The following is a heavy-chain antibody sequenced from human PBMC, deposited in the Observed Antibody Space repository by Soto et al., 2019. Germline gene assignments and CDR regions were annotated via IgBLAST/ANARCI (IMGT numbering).Heavy chain of an antibody. D-gene: IGHD3-22*01. J-gene: IGHJ3*02. V-gene: IGHV1-2*02. CDR1: GYTFTGYY. Sequence: QVQLVQSGAEVKKPGASVKVSCKASGYTFTGYYMHWVRQAPGQGLEWMGWINPNSGGTNYAQKFQGRVTMTRDTSISSAYMELGRLRSDDTAVYYCARDRVPYCYDSSGYGDAFDIWGQGTMVTVSS. CDR2: INPNSGGT. CDR3: ARDRVPYCYDSSGYGDAFDI.